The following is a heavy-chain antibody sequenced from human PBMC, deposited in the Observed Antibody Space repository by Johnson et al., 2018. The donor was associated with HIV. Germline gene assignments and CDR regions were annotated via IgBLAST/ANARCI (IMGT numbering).Heavy chain of an antibody. J-gene: IGHJ3*01. CDR2: IKTDGSST. D-gene: IGHD3-22*01. CDR3: ARARAIVVNP. CDR1: GFIIYEYD. Sequence: VQVVESGGGVVRPGGSLRLSCTASGFIIYEYDMSWVRQAPGKGLEWVSGIKTDGSSTWYADSVKGRFTISRDNAKNTLYLQRTSLRTEDTDVYYCARARAIVVNPWGQGTMVTVSS. V-gene: IGHV3-20*04.